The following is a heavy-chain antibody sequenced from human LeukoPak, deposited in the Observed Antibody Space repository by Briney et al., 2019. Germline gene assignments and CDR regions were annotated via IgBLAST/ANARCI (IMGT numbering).Heavy chain of an antibody. CDR1: GFTFSSYD. CDR2: IGAAGDP. D-gene: IGHD6-19*01. Sequence: PGGSLRLSCAASGFTFSSYDMHWVRQPTGKGLEWVSAIGAAGDPYYPGSVKGRFTISRENAKNFLYLQMNSLRAGDTAVYYCARALSSGWYVFDYWGQGTLVTVSS. CDR3: ARALSSGWYVFDY. J-gene: IGHJ4*02. V-gene: IGHV3-13*05.